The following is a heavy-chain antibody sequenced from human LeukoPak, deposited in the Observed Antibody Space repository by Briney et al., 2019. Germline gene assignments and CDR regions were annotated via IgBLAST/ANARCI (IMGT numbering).Heavy chain of an antibody. V-gene: IGHV3-23*01. D-gene: IGHD4-17*01. CDR1: GFTFSNYA. CDR3: AKVVGDPSY. Sequence: GGSLRLSCAASGFTFSNYAMSWVRQAPGKGLEWVSAISGSGDNTYYADSVKGRFTIFRDNSKNTLYLQMDSLRAEDTAVYYCAKVVGDPSYWGQGTLVTVSS. CDR2: ISGSGDNT. J-gene: IGHJ4*02.